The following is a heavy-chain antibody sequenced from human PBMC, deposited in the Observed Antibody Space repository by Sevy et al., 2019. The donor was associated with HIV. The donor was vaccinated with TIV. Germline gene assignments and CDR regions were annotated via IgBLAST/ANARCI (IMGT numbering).Heavy chain of an antibody. CDR1: GDTFTNNY. CDR2: VDPSAGNT. J-gene: IGHJ4*02. CDR3: VRADPDQHFDS. V-gene: IGHV1-46*01. Sequence: ASVKVSCKASGDTFTNNYIHWVRQAPGQGLEWMGMVDPSAGNTTYALTFQGRVTMTRDTSTSILYMDLSSLSSEDTAVYYCVRADPDQHFDSWGQGTLVTVSS.